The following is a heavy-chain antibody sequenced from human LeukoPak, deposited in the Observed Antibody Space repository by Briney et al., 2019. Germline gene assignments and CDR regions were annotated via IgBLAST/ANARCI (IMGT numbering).Heavy chain of an antibody. V-gene: IGHV1-2*06. Sequence: ASVKVSCKASGYTFTGYYMHWVRQAPGQGLEWMGRINPNSGGTNYAQKFQGRVTMTRDTSISTAYMELSRLRSDDTAVYYCARARSGHTWHFDYWGQRTLVTVSS. D-gene: IGHD6-19*01. CDR2: INPNSGGT. CDR1: GYTFTGYY. CDR3: ARARSGHTWHFDY. J-gene: IGHJ4*02.